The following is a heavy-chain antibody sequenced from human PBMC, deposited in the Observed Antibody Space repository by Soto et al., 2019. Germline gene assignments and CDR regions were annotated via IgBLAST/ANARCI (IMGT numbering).Heavy chain of an antibody. CDR3: TTEYDILTGYYLV. CDR2: IKSKTDGGTT. V-gene: IGHV3-15*01. D-gene: IGHD3-9*01. J-gene: IGHJ6*02. Sequence: GGSLRLSCAASGFTFSNAWMSWVRQAPGKGLEWVGRIKSKTDGGTTDYAAPVKGRFTISRDDSKNTLYLQMNSLKTEDTAVYYCTTEYDILTGYYLVWGQGTKVTVSS. CDR1: GFTFSNAW.